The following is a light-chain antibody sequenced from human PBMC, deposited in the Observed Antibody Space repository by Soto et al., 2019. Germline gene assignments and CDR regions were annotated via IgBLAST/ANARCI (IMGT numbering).Light chain of an antibody. Sequence: DIQMTQSPSSLSASVGDRVTITCQASQDINNSLNWYQQKPGKATNLLIYDASNLETGVPSRFSGSGSGTDFTFTISSLQSEDVATYYCQQYERIPYTFGQGTNLEIK. CDR2: DAS. CDR1: QDINNS. J-gene: IGKJ2*01. CDR3: QQYERIPYT. V-gene: IGKV1-33*01.